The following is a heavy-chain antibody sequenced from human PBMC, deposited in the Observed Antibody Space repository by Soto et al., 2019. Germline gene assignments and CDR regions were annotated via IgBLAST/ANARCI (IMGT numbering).Heavy chain of an antibody. CDR1: GFTFSNHA. D-gene: IGHD4-4*01. CDR3: TKEHSNYPDNWFDP. CDR2: IDGGGTKT. J-gene: IGHJ5*02. V-gene: IGHV3-23*01. Sequence: GGSLRLSCAASGFTFSNHAMSWVRQAPGTGLEWVSAIDGGGTKTYYADSVKGRFTISRDNSMNTLYLQMDSLRAEDTAIYYCTKEHSNYPDNWFDPWGQRTRVTVSS.